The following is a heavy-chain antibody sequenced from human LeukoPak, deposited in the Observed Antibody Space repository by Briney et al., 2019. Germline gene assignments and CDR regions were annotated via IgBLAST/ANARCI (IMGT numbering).Heavy chain of an antibody. J-gene: IGHJ4*02. CDR1: VGSISIYY. V-gene: IGHV4-59*01. CDR2: IYYSGST. D-gene: IGHD5-12*01. CDR3: ARVIGYSGYDAFDY. Sequence: SETLSLTFTVSVGSISIYYWSWIRQPPGKGLEWIGYIYYSGSTNYNPSLKSRVTVSVDTSKNQFSLKLSSVTAADTAVYYCARVIGYSGYDAFDYWGQGTLVAVSS.